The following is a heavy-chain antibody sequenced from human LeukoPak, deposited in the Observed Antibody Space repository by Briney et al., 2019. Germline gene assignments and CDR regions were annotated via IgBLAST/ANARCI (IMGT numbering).Heavy chain of an antibody. CDR3: TRGFVAFDI. D-gene: IGHD2-21*01. CDR2: IGIAGDT. CDR1: GFPVSSYD. Sequence: GGSLRLSCAASGFPVSSYDMHWVRQPPGRGLEWVSGIGIAGDTYYAGSVKDRFTISRDNAQNSLYLQLNNVGAGDTAVYYCTRGFVAFDIWGQGTMVTVSS. J-gene: IGHJ3*02. V-gene: IGHV3-13*01.